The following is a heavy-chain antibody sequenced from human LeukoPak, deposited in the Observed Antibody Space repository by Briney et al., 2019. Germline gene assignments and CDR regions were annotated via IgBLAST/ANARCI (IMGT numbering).Heavy chain of an antibody. V-gene: IGHV3-23*01. CDR2: ITTSGAST. CDR3: ARDYPTSGIVTLFDY. Sequence: GGSLRLSCASSRFTFNYYAMTWVRQAPGKGLEWVSSITTSGASTYYADSVKGRFTISRDNSKNSLYLQMTSLRAEDTAVYYCARDYPTSGIVTLFDYWGQGTLVTVSS. D-gene: IGHD1-1*01. J-gene: IGHJ4*02. CDR1: RFTFNYYA.